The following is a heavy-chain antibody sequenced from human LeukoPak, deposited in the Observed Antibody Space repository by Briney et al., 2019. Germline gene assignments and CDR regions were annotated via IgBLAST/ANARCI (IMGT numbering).Heavy chain of an antibody. D-gene: IGHD5-12*01. CDR3: ASDRIVATY. J-gene: IGHJ4*02. Sequence: PGGSLRLSCAASGFTFSSYSMNWVRQAPGKGLEWVSSISSSSDYIYYADSVKGRFTISRDNAKNSLYLQMNSLRAEDTAVYYCASDRIVATYWGQGTLVTVSS. V-gene: IGHV3-21*01. CDR2: ISSSSDYI. CDR1: GFTFSSYS.